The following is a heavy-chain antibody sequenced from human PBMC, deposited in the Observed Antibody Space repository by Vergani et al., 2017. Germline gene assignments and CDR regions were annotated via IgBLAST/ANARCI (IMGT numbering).Heavy chain of an antibody. CDR3: AREVVVAATEAVSWFDP. D-gene: IGHD2-15*01. CDR2: IIPILGIA. Sequence: QVQLVQSGAEVKKPGSSVKVSCKASGGTFSSYTLSWVRQAPGQGLEWMGRIIPILGIANYAQKFQGRVTITADKSTSTAYMGLSSLRSEDTAVYYCAREVVVAATEAVSWFDPWGQGTLVTVSS. V-gene: IGHV1-69*08. J-gene: IGHJ5*02. CDR1: GGTFSSYT.